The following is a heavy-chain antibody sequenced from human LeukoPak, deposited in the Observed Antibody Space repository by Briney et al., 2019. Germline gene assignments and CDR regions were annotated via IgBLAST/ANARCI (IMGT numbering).Heavy chain of an antibody. V-gene: IGHV3-7*03. CDR2: IKRDGSEK. J-gene: IGHJ4*02. Sequence: PGGSLRLSCAASGFTFSTYWMSWVRQAPGKGLEWVANIKRDGSEKYYVDSVKGRFTISRDNAKNSLYLQMNSLRAEDTALYYCAKGPDYYGSGSYYSYFDYWGQGTLVTVSS. D-gene: IGHD3-10*01. CDR1: GFTFSTYW. CDR3: AKGPDYYGSGSYYSYFDY.